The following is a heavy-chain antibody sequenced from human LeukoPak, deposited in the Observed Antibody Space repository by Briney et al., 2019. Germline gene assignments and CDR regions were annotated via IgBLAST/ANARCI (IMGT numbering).Heavy chain of an antibody. D-gene: IGHD5-18*01. J-gene: IGHJ4*02. CDR1: GYTFTGYY. CDR2: INPNSGGT. Sequence: ASVKVSCKASGYTFTGYYMHWVRQAPGQGLEWMGWINPNSGGTNYAQKFQGRVTMTRDTSISTAYMELSRLRSDDTAVYYCARSPEDTAMVDYWGQGTLVTVSS. CDR3: ARSPEDTAMVDY. V-gene: IGHV1-2*02.